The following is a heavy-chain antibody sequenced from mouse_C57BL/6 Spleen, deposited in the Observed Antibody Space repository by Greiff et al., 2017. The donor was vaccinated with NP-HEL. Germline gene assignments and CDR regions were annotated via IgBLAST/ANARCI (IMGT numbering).Heavy chain of an antibody. CDR2: FYPGSGST. J-gene: IGHJ2*01. CDR1: GYTFTEYS. D-gene: IGHD2-4*01. Sequence: VQLQQPGAELVKPGASVKLSCKASGYTFTEYSIHWVKQRPGQGLEWIGWFYPGSGSTKYNEKFKDKATLTADKSSSTVYMERSRLTCEDSAVYFCARHEGSDYDYDGYYFDYWGQGTTLTVSS. CDR3: ARHEGSDYDYDGYYFDY. V-gene: IGHV1-62-2*01.